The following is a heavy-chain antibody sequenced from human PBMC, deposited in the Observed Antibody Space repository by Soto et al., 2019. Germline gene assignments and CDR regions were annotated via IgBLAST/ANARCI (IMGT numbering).Heavy chain of an antibody. CDR2: IIPMYGIA. CDR1: GGTFKEYG. J-gene: IGHJ5*02. CDR3: AGEVGGTGLHL. D-gene: IGHD1-26*01. Sequence: QVQLVQSGAEVKKPGSSVRVSCRTSGGTFKEYGFSWVRQAPGQGLEWMGGIIPMYGIANYGQIFQGRLTITADESTNTVYMDLTSLKSEDTAVYYCAGEVGGTGLHLWGQGTQVTVSS. V-gene: IGHV1-69*12.